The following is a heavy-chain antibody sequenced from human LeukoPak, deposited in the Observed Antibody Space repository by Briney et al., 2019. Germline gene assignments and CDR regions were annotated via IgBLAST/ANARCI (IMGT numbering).Heavy chain of an antibody. V-gene: IGHV4-59*08. CDR3: ARHENALDYGEPGAFDY. D-gene: IGHD4-17*01. CDR2: IYYSGST. Sequence: SETLSLTCTVSGGSISSYYWSWIRQPPGKGLEWIGYIYYSGSTNYNPSLKSRVTISVDTSKNQFSLKLSSVTAADTAVYYCARHENALDYGEPGAFDYWGQGTLVTVSS. J-gene: IGHJ4*02. CDR1: GGSISSYY.